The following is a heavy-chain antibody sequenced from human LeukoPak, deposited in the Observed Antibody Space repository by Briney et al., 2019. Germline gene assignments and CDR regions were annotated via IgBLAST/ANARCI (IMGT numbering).Heavy chain of an antibody. D-gene: IGHD5-12*01. CDR1: TFTFSSYS. Sequence: GGSLRLSCAASTFTFSSYSMNWVRQAPGKGLEWVSYISSNRNTIYYADSVKGRFTISRDNAKNSLYLQMNSLRAEDTALYYCARDGLFLVAAVRGAFDIWGQGTMVTVSS. J-gene: IGHJ3*02. V-gene: IGHV3-48*04. CDR3: ARDGLFLVAAVRGAFDI. CDR2: ISSNRNTI.